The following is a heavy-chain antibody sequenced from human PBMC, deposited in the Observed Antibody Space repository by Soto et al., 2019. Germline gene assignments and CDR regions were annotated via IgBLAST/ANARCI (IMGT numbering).Heavy chain of an antibody. J-gene: IGHJ6*02. CDR3: ARRAWDSYYAIDV. V-gene: IGHV3-30*09. CDR2: ISYDGSDK. D-gene: IGHD3-22*01. CDR1: GFKYTDFA. Sequence: VQLVESGGGEVQPGRSLRLSCAASGFKYTDFALHWVRQAPGKGLEWVAIISYDGSDKYYADSVKGRFVISRDNPKNTMYLEMNSLRPEDTAVYFCARRAWDSYYAIDVWGQGTTVNVFS.